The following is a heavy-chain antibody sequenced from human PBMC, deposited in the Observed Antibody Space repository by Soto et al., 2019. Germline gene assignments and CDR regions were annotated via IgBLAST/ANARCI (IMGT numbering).Heavy chain of an antibody. CDR3: ARDHLAAAGRNYYYYYGMDV. Sequence: QVQLVESGGGVVQPGRSLRLSCAASGFTFSSYGMHWVRQAPGKGLEWVAVIWYDGSNKYYADSVKGRFTISRDNSKNTLYLQMNSLRAEDTAVYYCARDHLAAAGRNYYYYYGMDVWGQGTTVTVSS. J-gene: IGHJ6*02. CDR1: GFTFSSYG. CDR2: IWYDGSNK. D-gene: IGHD6-13*01. V-gene: IGHV3-33*01.